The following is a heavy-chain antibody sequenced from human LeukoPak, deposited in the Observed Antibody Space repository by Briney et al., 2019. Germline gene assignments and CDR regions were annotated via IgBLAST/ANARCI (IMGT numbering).Heavy chain of an antibody. J-gene: IGHJ4*02. D-gene: IGHD4-17*01. Sequence: ASVKVSCKASGYTFTSYGISWVRQAPGQGLEWMGIINPSGGSTSYAQKFQGRVTMTRDTSTSTVYMELSSLRSEDTAVYYCARRPFYGRYFDYWGQGTLVTVSS. CDR2: INPSGGST. CDR3: ARRPFYGRYFDY. V-gene: IGHV1-46*01. CDR1: GYTFTSYG.